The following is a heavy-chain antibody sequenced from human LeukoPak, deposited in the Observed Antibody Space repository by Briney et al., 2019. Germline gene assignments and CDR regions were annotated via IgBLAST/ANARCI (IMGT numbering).Heavy chain of an antibody. J-gene: IGHJ3*02. D-gene: IGHD2-21*02. CDR1: GFTFSSYG. V-gene: IGHV3-33*08. CDR3: ARIYCGGDCLDAAPLSDAFDI. CDR2: IWYDGSKK. Sequence: GRSLRLSCVASGFTFSSYGMHWVRQAPGKGLEWVAVIWYDGSKKYYGDSVKGRFTTSRDNSKNTLYLQVNSLRAEDTAVYYCARIYCGGDCLDAAPLSDAFDIWGQGTMVTVSS.